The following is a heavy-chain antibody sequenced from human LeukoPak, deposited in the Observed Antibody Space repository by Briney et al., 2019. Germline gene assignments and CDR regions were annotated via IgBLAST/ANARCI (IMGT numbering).Heavy chain of an antibody. V-gene: IGHV3-30*03. CDR2: ISYDGSNK. CDR1: GFTFISYG. D-gene: IGHD4-23*01. J-gene: IGHJ4*02. Sequence: GGSLRLSCAASGFTFISYGMHWFRKAPGKGLEWVAVISYDGSNKYYADSVKGRFTISRDNSKNTLYLQMNSLRAEDTAVYYCAAFGNADYWGQGTLVTVSS. CDR3: AAFGNADY.